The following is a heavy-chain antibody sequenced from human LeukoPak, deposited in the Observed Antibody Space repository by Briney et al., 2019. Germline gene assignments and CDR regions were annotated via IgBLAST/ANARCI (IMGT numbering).Heavy chain of an antibody. CDR2: IHHSGNA. J-gene: IGHJ5*02. V-gene: IGHV4-38-2*02. Sequence: SETLSLTCSVSGYSISSGFYWGWFRQPPGKGLEWIGSIHHSGNAYYSPSLKGRVTISVDTSKNPFSLNWNSGTAADTPVYSCARGPMGAVTGPLRFDPWGQGTLVTVSS. CDR3: ARGPMGAVTGPLRFDP. D-gene: IGHD6-19*01. CDR1: GYSISSGFY.